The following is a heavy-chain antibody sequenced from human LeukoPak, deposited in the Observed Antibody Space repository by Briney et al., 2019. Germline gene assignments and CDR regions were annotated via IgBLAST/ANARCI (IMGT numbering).Heavy chain of an antibody. CDR3: ARGLYDFWSGLHYYMDV. D-gene: IGHD3-3*01. Sequence: PSETLSLTCTVSGGSISSYYWSWIRQPAGKGLEWIGRIYTSGSTNYNPSLKSRATMSVDTSKNQFSLKLSSVTAADTAVYYCARGLYDFWSGLHYYMDVWGKGTTVTVSS. V-gene: IGHV4-4*07. J-gene: IGHJ6*03. CDR2: IYTSGST. CDR1: GGSISSYY.